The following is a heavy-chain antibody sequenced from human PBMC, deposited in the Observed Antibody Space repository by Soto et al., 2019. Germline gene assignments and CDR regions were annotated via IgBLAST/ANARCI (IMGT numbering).Heavy chain of an antibody. Sequence: ASVKVSCKASGYTFTSYYMHWVRQAPGQGLEWMGIINPSGGSTSYAQKFQGRVTMTRDTSTSTVYMELSSLRSEDTAVYYCASSITMVRGDRYFDYWGQGTLVTVSS. J-gene: IGHJ4*02. D-gene: IGHD3-10*01. CDR1: GYTFTSYY. CDR2: INPSGGST. CDR3: ASSITMVRGDRYFDY. V-gene: IGHV1-46*01.